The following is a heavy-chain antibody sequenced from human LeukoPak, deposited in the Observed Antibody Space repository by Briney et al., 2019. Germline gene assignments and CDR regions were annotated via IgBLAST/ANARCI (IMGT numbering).Heavy chain of an antibody. V-gene: IGHV3-21*01. J-gene: IGHJ4*02. CDR1: GFTFSSYS. CDR2: ISSSSSYI. Sequence: TGGSLRLSCAASGFTFSSYSMNWVRQAPGKGLEWVSSISSSSSYIYYADSVKGRFTISRDNAKNSLYLQMNSLRAEDTAVYYCARDTMVRGVWDYWGQGTLVTASS. D-gene: IGHD3-10*01. CDR3: ARDTMVRGVWDY.